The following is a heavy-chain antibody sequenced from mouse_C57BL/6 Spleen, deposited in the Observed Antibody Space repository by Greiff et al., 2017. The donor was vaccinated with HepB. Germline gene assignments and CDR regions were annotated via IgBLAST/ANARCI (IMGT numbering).Heavy chain of an antibody. CDR1: GYTFTSYW. D-gene: IGHD1-1*01. Sequence: QVQLQQPAAELVKPGASVKLSCKASGYTFTSYWIHWVKQRPGQGLEWIGMIHPNSGSTNYNEKFKSKATLTVDKSSSTAYMQLSSLTSEDSAVYYCASTTVVAANWYFDVWGTGTTVTVSS. CDR2: IHPNSGST. CDR3: ASTTVVAANWYFDV. J-gene: IGHJ1*03. V-gene: IGHV1-64*01.